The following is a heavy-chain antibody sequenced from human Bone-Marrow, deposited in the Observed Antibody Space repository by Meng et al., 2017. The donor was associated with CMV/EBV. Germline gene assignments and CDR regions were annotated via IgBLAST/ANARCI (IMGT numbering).Heavy chain of an antibody. CDR2: ISGSGGST. D-gene: IGHD6-19*01. Sequence: ESLKISCAASGFTFSSYAMSWVRQAPGKGLEWVSAISGSGGSTYYADSVKGRFTISRDNSKNTLYLQMNSLRAEDTAVYYCAKEGSGWYYGMDVWGQGTTVTVSS. CDR1: GFTFSSYA. CDR3: AKEGSGWYYGMDV. V-gene: IGHV3-23*01. J-gene: IGHJ6*02.